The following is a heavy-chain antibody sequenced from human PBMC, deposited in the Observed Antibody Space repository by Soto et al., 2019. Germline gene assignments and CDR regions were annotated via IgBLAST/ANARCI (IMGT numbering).Heavy chain of an antibody. CDR1: GGDFLSYT. V-gene: IGHV1-69*02. CDR3: AQMWFGELWHGMDV. Sequence: QLVKSGAEVKKPGSSVKVSCKASGGDFLSYTISWVRQAPGQGHEWMGTIIPILDVAKNAQKFQGRVAITADKATSTVYMELRSLRSDDTAVYYCAQMWFGELWHGMDVWGQGTTITVS. D-gene: IGHD3-10*01. J-gene: IGHJ6*02. CDR2: IIPILDVA.